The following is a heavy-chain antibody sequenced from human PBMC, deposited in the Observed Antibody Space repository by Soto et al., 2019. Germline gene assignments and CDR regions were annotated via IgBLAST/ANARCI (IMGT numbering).Heavy chain of an antibody. CDR1: GYTFTGYY. J-gene: IGHJ5*02. V-gene: IGHV1-2*02. CDR2: INPNSGGT. Sequence: ASVKVSCKASGYTFTGYYMHWVRQAPGQGLEWMGWINPNSGGTNYAQKFQGRVTMTRDASISTAYMELSRLRSDDTAVYYCARTRRIAAAGHNWFDPWGQGTLFTVSS. D-gene: IGHD6-13*01. CDR3: ARTRRIAAAGHNWFDP.